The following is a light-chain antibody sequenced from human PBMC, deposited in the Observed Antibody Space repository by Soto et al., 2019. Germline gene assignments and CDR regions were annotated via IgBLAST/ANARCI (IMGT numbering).Light chain of an antibody. V-gene: IGLV1-44*01. J-gene: IGLJ2*01. CDR2: SNN. CDR1: SSNIGSNT. CDR3: AAWDDTLNGPV. Sequence: QSVLTQPPSASGTPGQRVTISCSGTSSNIGSNTVNWYQQFPGTAPKLLIYSNNRRPSGVPDRFSGSKSGTSASLAISGLQSEDEDDYYCAAWDDTLNGPVFGGGTKPTAL.